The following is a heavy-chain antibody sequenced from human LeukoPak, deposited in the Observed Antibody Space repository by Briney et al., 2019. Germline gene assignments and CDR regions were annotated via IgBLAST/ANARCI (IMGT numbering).Heavy chain of an antibody. CDR3: AREGWEELGHYFDY. V-gene: IGHV3-53*01. J-gene: IGHJ4*02. D-gene: IGHD1-26*01. CDR1: GFPVSSNY. Sequence: GGSLRLSCAASGFPVSSNYMTWVRQAPQEGLEWVSTIHSDGTTYYVDSVKGRFLISRDISQNTVYLEMNSLRAEDAAVYYCAREGWEELGHYFDYWGQGTVVTVSS. CDR2: IHSDGTT.